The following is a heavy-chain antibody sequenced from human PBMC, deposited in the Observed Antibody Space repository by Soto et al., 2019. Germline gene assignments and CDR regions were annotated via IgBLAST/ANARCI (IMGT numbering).Heavy chain of an antibody. CDR3: AIDYYGSGSYGYYYGMDV. CDR1: GGTFSSYA. CDR2: IIPIFGTA. D-gene: IGHD3-10*01. V-gene: IGHV1-69*06. Sequence: QVQLVQSGAEVKKPGSSVKVSCKASGGTFSSYAISWVRQAPGQGLEWMGGIIPIFGTANYAQKFQGRVTITADKSTSTAYMELSSLRSEDTDVYYCAIDYYGSGSYGYYYGMDVWGQGTTVTVSS. J-gene: IGHJ6*02.